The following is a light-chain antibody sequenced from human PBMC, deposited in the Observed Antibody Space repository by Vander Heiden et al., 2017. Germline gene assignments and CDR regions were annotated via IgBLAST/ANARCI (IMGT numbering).Light chain of an antibody. V-gene: IGKV1-39*01. CDR2: AAS. CDR3: KQSFTTPLT. J-gene: IGKJ4*01. Sequence: DLQITHSPSSLSASLAVRVTISCRASQYISNYLKWYQQKPGKAPKLRIYAASNLQSGVPARFSGSGAGTDFTLTISSLQPEDFATDYCKQSFTTPLTFGGGTKVEIK. CDR1: QYISNY.